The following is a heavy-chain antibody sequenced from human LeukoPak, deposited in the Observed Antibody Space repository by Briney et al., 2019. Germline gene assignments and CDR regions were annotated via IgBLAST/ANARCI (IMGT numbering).Heavy chain of an antibody. D-gene: IGHD2-15*01. CDR2: INPNSGGT. V-gene: IGHV1-2*02. Sequence: ASVKVSCKASGYTFTGYYMHWVRQAPGQGLEWMGWINPNSGGTNYAQKFQGRVTMTRDTSISTAYMELSRLTSDDTAVYYCARDAPCSGGSCLDYWGQGTLVTVSS. J-gene: IGHJ4*02. CDR1: GYTFTGYY. CDR3: ARDAPCSGGSCLDY.